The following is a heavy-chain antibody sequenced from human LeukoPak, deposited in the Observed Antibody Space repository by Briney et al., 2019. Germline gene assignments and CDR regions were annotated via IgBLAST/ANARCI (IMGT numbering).Heavy chain of an antibody. Sequence: SQTLSLTCTVSGGSISSGDYYWSWIRQPPGKGLEWIGYIYYSGSTYYNPSLKSRVTISVDTSKNQFSLKLSSVTAADTAVYYCARSPGDSSGSGIFDYWGQGTLVTVSS. J-gene: IGHJ4*02. CDR1: GGSISSGDYY. CDR2: IYYSGST. V-gene: IGHV4-30-4*01. D-gene: IGHD6-19*01. CDR3: ARSPGDSSGSGIFDY.